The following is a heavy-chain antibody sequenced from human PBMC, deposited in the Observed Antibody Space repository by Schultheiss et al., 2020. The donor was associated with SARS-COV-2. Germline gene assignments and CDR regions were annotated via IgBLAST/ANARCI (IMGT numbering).Heavy chain of an antibody. CDR2: INHSGST. CDR3: ARGCPHPRDRSSYYKFHYYYYGMDV. CDR1: GGSISSSSYY. J-gene: IGHJ6*02. V-gene: IGHV4-61*05. D-gene: IGHD3-3*01. Sequence: SETLSLTCTVSGGSISSSSYYWGWIRQPAGKGLEWIGEINHSGSTNYNPSLKSRVTISVDTSKNQFSLKLSSVTAADTAVYYCARGCPHPRDRSSYYKFHYYYYGMDVWGQGTTVTVSS.